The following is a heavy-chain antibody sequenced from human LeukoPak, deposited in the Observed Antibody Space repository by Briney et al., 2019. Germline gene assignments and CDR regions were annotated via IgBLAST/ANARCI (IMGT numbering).Heavy chain of an antibody. D-gene: IGHD6-13*01. V-gene: IGHV3-48*04. Sequence: PGGSLRLSCAASGFTFSSYSMNWVRQAPGKGLEWVSYISSSSSTIYYADSVKGRFTISRDNAKNSLYLQMNSLRAEDTAVYYCARAHHSSSWYRFFVFGSGLFDYWGQGTLVTVSS. J-gene: IGHJ4*02. CDR2: ISSSSSTI. CDR3: ARAHHSSSWYRFFVFGSGLFDY. CDR1: GFTFSSYS.